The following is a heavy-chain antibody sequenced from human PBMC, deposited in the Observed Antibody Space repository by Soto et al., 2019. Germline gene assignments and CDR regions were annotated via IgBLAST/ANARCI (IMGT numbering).Heavy chain of an antibody. D-gene: IGHD6-19*01. J-gene: IGHJ4*02. V-gene: IGHV5-51*01. CDR3: AIRGASQWLKF. Sequence: GESLKISCKGSWYSFTSYWIGWVPQVPGKGLEWMGIIYTGDSDTRYSPSFQGQVTISADKSISTAYLQWSSLKASDTAIYYCAIRGASQWLKFWGQGTLVTVSS. CDR1: WYSFTSYW. CDR2: IYTGDSDT.